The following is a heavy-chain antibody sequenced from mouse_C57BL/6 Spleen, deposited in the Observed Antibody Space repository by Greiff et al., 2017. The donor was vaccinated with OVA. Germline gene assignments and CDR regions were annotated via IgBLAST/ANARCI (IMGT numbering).Heavy chain of an antibody. Sequence: EVQLVESGPELVKPGASVKIPCKASGYTFTDYNMDWVKQSHGKSLEWIGDINPNNGGTIYNQKFKGKATLTVDKSSSTAYMELRSLTSEDTAVYYRARNYYDYDRGYFDVWGTGTTVTVSS. V-gene: IGHV1-18*01. CDR3: ARNYYDYDRGYFDV. D-gene: IGHD2-4*01. CDR1: GYTFTDYN. J-gene: IGHJ1*03. CDR2: INPNNGGT.